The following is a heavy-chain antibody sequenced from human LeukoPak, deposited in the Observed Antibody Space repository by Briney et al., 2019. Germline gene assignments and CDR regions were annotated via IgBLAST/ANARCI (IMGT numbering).Heavy chain of an antibody. CDR3: ARVYTSAVDY. J-gene: IGHJ4*02. Sequence: ASVKVSCKASGYTFTCYGITWVRQAPGQGLEWMGWISAYNGNTNYAQRLQGRVTMTTDTSTSTAYMELRSLRSDDTAVYYCARVYTSAVDYWGQGTLVTVSS. V-gene: IGHV1-18*01. CDR2: ISAYNGNT. CDR1: GYTFTCYG. D-gene: IGHD6-19*01.